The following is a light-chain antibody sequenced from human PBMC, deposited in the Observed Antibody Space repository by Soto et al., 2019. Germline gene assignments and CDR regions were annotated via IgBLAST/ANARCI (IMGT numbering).Light chain of an antibody. J-gene: IGKJ5*01. Sequence: DIQMTQSPSSLPASLGDRVTITCRTSQNVMTYLNWYKQKPAEAHKLLIYAASSLQSGVPSRFSGSGSGTDFTLSISSLQLEDLATYFCQHSYSSPITFGQWTRL. CDR2: AAS. V-gene: IGKV1-39*01. CDR3: QHSYSSPIT. CDR1: QNVMTY.